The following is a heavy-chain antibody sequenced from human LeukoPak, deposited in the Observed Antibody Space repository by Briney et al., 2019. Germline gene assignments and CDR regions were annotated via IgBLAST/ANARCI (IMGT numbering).Heavy chain of an antibody. Sequence: SETLSLTCAVYGGSFSDYYWSWIRQPPGKGLEWIGEINHSGSTNYNPSLKSRVTISVDTSKNQFSLKLSSVTAADTAVYYCARAYYYDSSGYYPQAAFDIWGQGTMVTVSS. CDR1: GGSFSDYY. V-gene: IGHV4-34*01. CDR2: INHSGST. J-gene: IGHJ3*02. D-gene: IGHD3-22*01. CDR3: ARAYYYDSSGYYPQAAFDI.